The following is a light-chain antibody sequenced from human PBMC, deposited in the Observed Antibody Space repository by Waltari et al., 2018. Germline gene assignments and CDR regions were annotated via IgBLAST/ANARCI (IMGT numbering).Light chain of an antibody. CDR2: GAS. CDR3: LQWGASQWT. Sequence: EIVLTQSQGTLPLSPGETATLSCRASQSVKSEYLTWYQQKPGQAPRLLVYGASSRATGIPDRFSGSGSGTDFTLTIRRLEPEDFAVYYCLQWGASQWTFGQGTRVEVK. CDR1: QSVKSEY. V-gene: IGKV3-20*01. J-gene: IGKJ1*01.